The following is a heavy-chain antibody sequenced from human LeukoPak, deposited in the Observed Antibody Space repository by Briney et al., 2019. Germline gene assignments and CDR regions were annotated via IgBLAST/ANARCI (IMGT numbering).Heavy chain of an antibody. V-gene: IGHV1-2*02. J-gene: IGHJ6*03. Sequence: GASVKVSCKASGYTFTNHYMHWVGQARGQGLEWMGWINPHSGDTNYAQKFQGRVIMTRDTSISTAYMELSSLRSDDTAMYYCASGLSSLFSFGAALDYYMDVWGKGTPVTVSS. D-gene: IGHD5-18*01. CDR3: ASGLSSLFSFGAALDYYMDV. CDR2: INPHSGDT. CDR1: GYTFTNHY.